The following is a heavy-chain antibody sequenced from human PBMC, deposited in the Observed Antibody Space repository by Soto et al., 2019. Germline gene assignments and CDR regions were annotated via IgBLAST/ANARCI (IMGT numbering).Heavy chain of an antibody. CDR3: ARDDVVVVVAAQVPVGWTRDNWFDP. Sequence: PGASVKVSCTASGGTFSSYAISWVRQAPGQGLEWMGGIIPIFGTANYAQKFQGRVTITADESTSTAYMELSSLRSEDTAVYYCARDDVVVVVAAQVPVGWTRDNWFDPWGQGTLVTVSS. V-gene: IGHV1-69*01. CDR2: IIPIFGTA. J-gene: IGHJ5*02. CDR1: GGTFSSYA. D-gene: IGHD2-15*01.